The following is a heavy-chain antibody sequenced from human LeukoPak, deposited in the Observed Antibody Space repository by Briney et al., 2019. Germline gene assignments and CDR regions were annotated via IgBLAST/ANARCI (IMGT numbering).Heavy chain of an antibody. J-gene: IGHJ4*02. CDR2: INTNTGNP. CDR1: GYTFTSYA. V-gene: IGHV7-4-1*02. D-gene: IGHD1-14*01. Sequence: GASVKVSCKASGYTFTSYAMNWVRQAPGQGLEWMGWINTNTGNPTYAQGFTGRFVFSLDTSVSTAYLQISSLKAEDTAVYYCARDPPGYRIRYIDYWGQGTLVTVSS. CDR3: ARDPPGYRIRYIDY.